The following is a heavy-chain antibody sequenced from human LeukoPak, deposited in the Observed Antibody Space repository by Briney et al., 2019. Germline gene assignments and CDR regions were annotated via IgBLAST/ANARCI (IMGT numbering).Heavy chain of an antibody. CDR3: ARHLSRSYFDAVYFQD. Sequence: SETLSLTCTVSGGSISSYYWSWIRQPPGKGLEWIGYIYYSGDTNYNPSLKSRVTISVDTSKNQFSLKLSSVTAADTAVYYCARHLSRSYFDAVYFQDWGQGTLVTVSS. J-gene: IGHJ1*01. V-gene: IGHV4-59*01. CDR2: IYYSGDT. D-gene: IGHD1-26*01. CDR1: GGSISSYY.